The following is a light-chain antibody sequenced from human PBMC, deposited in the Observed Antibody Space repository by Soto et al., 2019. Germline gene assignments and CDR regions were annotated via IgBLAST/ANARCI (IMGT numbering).Light chain of an antibody. CDR3: QHSNYWPYT. Sequence: ELVLTQSTGTVSLSPGERATRSGRASQSVSNNYLAWYQQKHGQAPRLLIYGASNRATGIPDRFSGSVSGTDGTITISSLKSEDGAVYYCQHSNYWPYTFGQGTKVDIK. CDR2: GAS. CDR1: QSVSNNY. V-gene: IGKV3-20*01. J-gene: IGKJ2*01.